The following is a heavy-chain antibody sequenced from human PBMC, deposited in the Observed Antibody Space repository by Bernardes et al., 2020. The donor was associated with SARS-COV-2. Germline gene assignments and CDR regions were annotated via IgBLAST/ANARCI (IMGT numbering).Heavy chain of an antibody. CDR3: AKGGWYPDY. CDR1: GFIFSTSC. V-gene: IGHV3-7*04. J-gene: IGHJ4*02. Sequence: GGSLRLSCAASGFIFSTSCMSWVRQAPGKVLEWVAYIKQDGSEKYYVDSVEGRFTISRDNAKNSLYLQMNSLRAEDTAVYYCAKGGWYPDYWGQGTLVTVAS. CDR2: IKQDGSEK. D-gene: IGHD6-19*01.